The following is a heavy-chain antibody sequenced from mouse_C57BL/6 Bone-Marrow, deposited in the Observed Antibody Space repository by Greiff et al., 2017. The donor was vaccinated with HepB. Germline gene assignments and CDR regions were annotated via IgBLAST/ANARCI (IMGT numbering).Heavy chain of an antibody. Sequence: VKLQQSGAELVRPGASVTLSCKASGYTFTDYEMHWVKQTPVHGLEWIGAIDPETGGTAYNQKFKGKAILTADKSSSTAYMELRSLTSEDSAVYYCTIYYGYDEDYWGQGTTLTVSS. CDR1: GYTFTDYE. V-gene: IGHV1-15*01. CDR3: TIYYGYDEDY. CDR2: IDPETGGT. J-gene: IGHJ2*01. D-gene: IGHD2-2*01.